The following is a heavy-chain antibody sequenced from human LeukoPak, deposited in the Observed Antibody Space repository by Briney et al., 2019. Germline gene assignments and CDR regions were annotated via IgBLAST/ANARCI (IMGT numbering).Heavy chain of an antibody. CDR1: GGSISSGGYH. CDR2: IDYSGTT. D-gene: IGHD3-3*01. Sequence: SETLSLTCSVSGGSISSGGYHWNWIRQHPGKGLEWIGYIDYSGTTYSNPSLKSRIIISVDTSKNQLSLRLSSVTAADTAVYYCARSLRFLVNYPGLDVWGQGTTVSVSS. CDR3: ARSLRFLVNYPGLDV. V-gene: IGHV4-31*03. J-gene: IGHJ6*02.